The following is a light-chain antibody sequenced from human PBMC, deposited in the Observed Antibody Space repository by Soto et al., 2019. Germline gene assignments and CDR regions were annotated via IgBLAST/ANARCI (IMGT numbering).Light chain of an antibody. J-gene: IGLJ2*01. Sequence: QSVLTQPASVSGSPGQSITISCTGTSSDVGGYNYVSWYQQHPGKAPKLMICDVSNRPSGVSNRFSGSKSGNTASLTISGLQAQDEADYYCISYTSSSSVVFGGGTKVTVL. CDR1: SSDVGGYNY. V-gene: IGLV2-14*01. CDR3: ISYTSSSSVV. CDR2: DVS.